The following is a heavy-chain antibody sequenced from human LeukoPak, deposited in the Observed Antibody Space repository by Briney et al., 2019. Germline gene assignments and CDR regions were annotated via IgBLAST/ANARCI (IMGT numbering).Heavy chain of an antibody. Sequence: PGGSLRLSCAASGFTFDDYAMHWVRQAPGKGLEWVSGISWNSGGVGYADSVKGRFTISRDNAKNSLYLQMNSLRAEDTALYYCARGRVVHWFDPWGQGTLVTVSS. CDR2: ISWNSGGV. CDR1: GFTFDDYA. J-gene: IGHJ5*02. V-gene: IGHV3-9*01. CDR3: ARGRVVHWFDP. D-gene: IGHD2-15*01.